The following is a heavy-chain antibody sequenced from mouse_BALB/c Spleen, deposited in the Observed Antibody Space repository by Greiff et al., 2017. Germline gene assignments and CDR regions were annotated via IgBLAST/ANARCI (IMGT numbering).Heavy chain of an antibody. J-gene: IGHJ4*01. CDR1: GFNIKDYY. D-gene: IGHD2-2*01. V-gene: IGHV14-4*02. CDR2: IDPANGDT. CDR3: NGWLPRDYYAMDY. Sequence: VQLQQSGAELVRSGASVKLSCTASGFNIKDYYMHWVKQRPEQGLEWIGWIDPANGDTEYAPKFQGKATMTADTSSNTAYLQLSSLTSEDTAVYYCNGWLPRDYYAMDYWGQGTSVTVSS.